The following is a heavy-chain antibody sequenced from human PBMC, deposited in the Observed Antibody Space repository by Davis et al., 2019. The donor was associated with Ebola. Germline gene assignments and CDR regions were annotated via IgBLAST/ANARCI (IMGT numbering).Heavy chain of an antibody. J-gene: IGHJ4*02. D-gene: IGHD3-10*01. V-gene: IGHV3-30*18. CDR3: AQEYCSNSGSYCTYFDH. CDR1: GFSFSTYG. CDR2: ISYDGNYK. Sequence: PGGSLRLSCAASGFSFSTYGMYWVRQAPGKGLEWVAVISYDGNYKNYVDSVKGRFTISRDNSDNTLYLQMNSLRAEDTAVYYCAQEYCSNSGSYCTYFDHWGQGTLVTVSS.